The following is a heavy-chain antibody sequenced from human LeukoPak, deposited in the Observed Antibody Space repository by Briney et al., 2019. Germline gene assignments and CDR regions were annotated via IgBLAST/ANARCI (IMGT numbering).Heavy chain of an antibody. Sequence: SVKVSCKASGGTFSSYAISWVRQAPGQGLEWMGGIIPIFGTANYAQKFQGRVTITADESTSTAYMELSDLSSDDTAVYYCARGRNIEMTTMSGGSDYWGQGTLVTVSS. CDR2: IIPIFGTA. D-gene: IGHD5-24*01. CDR3: ARGRNIEMTTMSGGSDY. V-gene: IGHV1-69*01. J-gene: IGHJ4*02. CDR1: GGTFSSYA.